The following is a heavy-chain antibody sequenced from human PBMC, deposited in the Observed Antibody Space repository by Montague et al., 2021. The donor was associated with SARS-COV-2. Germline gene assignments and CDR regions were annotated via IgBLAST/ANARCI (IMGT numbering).Heavy chain of an antibody. J-gene: IGHJ6*02. CDR2: IYYSGST. CDR1: GGAISSSSYY. Sequence: SETLSLTCTVSGGAISSSSYYWGWIRQPPGKGLEWIGSIYYSGSTYYNPSLKSRVTISVDTPKNQFSLKLSSVTAADTAGYYCARDTRITMLVVVNRYGMDVWGRGTRVTVS. CDR3: ARDTRITMLVVVNRYGMDV. D-gene: IGHD3-22*01. V-gene: IGHV4-39*07.